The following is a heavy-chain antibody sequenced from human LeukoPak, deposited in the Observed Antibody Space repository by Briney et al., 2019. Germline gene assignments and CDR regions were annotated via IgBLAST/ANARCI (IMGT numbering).Heavy chain of an antibody. V-gene: IGHV3-7*01. CDR2: IKQDGSQK. D-gene: IGHD3-10*01. CDR3: ARDKGYGSDY. J-gene: IGHJ4*02. Sequence: GGSLRLSCEASGFTFSDHWMNWVRQAPGMGLEWVACIKQDGSQKYYVDSVKDRFTISRDNAKNSLYLQMSSLRAEDTAMYYCARDKGYGSDYWGPGVQVTVSS. CDR1: GFTFSDHW.